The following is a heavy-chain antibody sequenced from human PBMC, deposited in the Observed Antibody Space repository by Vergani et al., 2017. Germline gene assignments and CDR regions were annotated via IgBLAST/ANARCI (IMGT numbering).Heavy chain of an antibody. Sequence: EVQLLESGGSLKQPGGSVRLSCAASGFTFSTYAMHWVRQAPGKGLEWVSALTGGSGSTYYADSFKGRFIISRDNSRDTLYLQMNSLRPEDTATYYCVKDAVSYEDFFDSWGQGTLVTVSS. J-gene: IGHJ4*02. CDR1: GFTFSTYA. D-gene: IGHD1-26*01. V-gene: IGHV3-23*01. CDR3: VKDAVSYEDFFDS. CDR2: LTGGSGST.